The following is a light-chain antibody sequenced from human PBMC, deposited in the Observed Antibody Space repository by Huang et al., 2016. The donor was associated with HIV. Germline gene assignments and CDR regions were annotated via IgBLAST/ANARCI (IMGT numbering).Light chain of an antibody. CDR2: GAS. V-gene: IGKV3-20*01. CDR3: QHYSSSSKWT. Sequence: EIVLTQSPGTLSLSPGETVTLSCRASQSVSDNYLAWYQQKPGQAPRLLIYGASSRATGLPDRFSGSGSGTDFTLTISRLEPEDFAVYYCQHYSSSSKWTFGQGAKVEIK. CDR1: QSVSDNY. J-gene: IGKJ1*01.